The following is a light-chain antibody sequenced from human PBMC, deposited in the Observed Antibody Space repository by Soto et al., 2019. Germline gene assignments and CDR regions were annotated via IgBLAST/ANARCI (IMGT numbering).Light chain of an antibody. V-gene: IGKV3-11*01. Sequence: EIVMTQSPATLSVSPGERATLSCRASQSVSNNYLAWYQQKPGQAPRLLIYGVSNRATGIPARFSGSGSGTDFTLTISSLEPEDFAVYYCQQRSNWPWTFGQGTKVDIK. J-gene: IGKJ1*01. CDR1: QSVSNNY. CDR3: QQRSNWPWT. CDR2: GVS.